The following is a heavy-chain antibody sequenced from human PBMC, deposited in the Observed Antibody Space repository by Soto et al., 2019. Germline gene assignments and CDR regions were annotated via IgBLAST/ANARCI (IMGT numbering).Heavy chain of an antibody. CDR3: ARDPYDFWSGYSASTRYFDY. D-gene: IGHD3-3*01. V-gene: IGHV3-48*01. CDR2: ISSSSSTI. Sequence: GGSLRLSCAASGFTFSSYSMNWVRQAPGKGLEWVSYISSSSSTIYYADSVKGRFTISRDNAKNSLYLQMNSLRAEDTAVYYCARDPYDFWSGYSASTRYFDYWGQGTLVTVSS. CDR1: GFTFSSYS. J-gene: IGHJ4*02.